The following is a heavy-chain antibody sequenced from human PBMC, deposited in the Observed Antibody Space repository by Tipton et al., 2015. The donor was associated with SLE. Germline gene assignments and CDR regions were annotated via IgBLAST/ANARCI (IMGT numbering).Heavy chain of an antibody. J-gene: IGHJ1*01. D-gene: IGHD6-13*01. CDR3: ARGEGIAAARGYFQH. Sequence: TLSLTCTVSGYSISSGYYWGWIRQPPGKGLEWIGSIYHSGSTYYNPSLKSRVTISVDTSKNQFSLKLSSVTAADTAVYYCARGEGIAAARGYFQHWGQGTLVTVSS. V-gene: IGHV4-38-2*02. CDR2: IYHSGST. CDR1: GYSISSGYY.